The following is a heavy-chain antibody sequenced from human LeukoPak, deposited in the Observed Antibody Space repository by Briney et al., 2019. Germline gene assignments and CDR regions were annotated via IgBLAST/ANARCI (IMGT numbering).Heavy chain of an antibody. CDR1: GGSFSGDY. J-gene: IGHJ4*02. CDR2: INHSGSI. V-gene: IGHV4-34*01. Sequence: SETLSLTCAVHGGSFSGDYWSWIRQPPGKGLEWIGEINHSGSINYNPSLKSRVTMSIDTSKNQFSLKLSSVTAADTAVYYCAAGTYYYDSSGYPFDYWGQGTLVTVPS. D-gene: IGHD3-22*01. CDR3: AAGTYYYDSSGYPFDY.